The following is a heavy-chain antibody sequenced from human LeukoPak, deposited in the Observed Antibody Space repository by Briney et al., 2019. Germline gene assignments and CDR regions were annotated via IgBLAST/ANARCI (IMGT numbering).Heavy chain of an antibody. V-gene: IGHV1-2*02. CDR1: GYTFTGYY. J-gene: IGHJ6*02. CDR3: ARVPLYYYGMDV. Sequence: GASVKVSCKASGYTFTGYYMHWARQAPGQGLEWMGWINPNSGGTNYAQKFQGRVTMTRDTSISTAYMELSRLRSDDTAVYYCARVPLYYYGMDVWGQGTTVTVYS. CDR2: INPNSGGT.